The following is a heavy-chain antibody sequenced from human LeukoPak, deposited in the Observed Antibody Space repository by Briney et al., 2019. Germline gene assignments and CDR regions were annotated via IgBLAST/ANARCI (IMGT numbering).Heavy chain of an antibody. CDR1: GFTLSSYG. V-gene: IGHV3-30*18. CDR3: AKSTTRGSLYYYYGMDV. D-gene: IGHD3-10*01. Sequence: GRSLRLSCAASGFTLSSYGMHWVRQAPGKGLEWVAVISYDGSNKYYADSVKGRFTISRDNSKNTLYLQMNSLRAEDTAVYYCAKSTTRGSLYYYYGMDVWGQGTTVTVSS. J-gene: IGHJ6*02. CDR2: ISYDGSNK.